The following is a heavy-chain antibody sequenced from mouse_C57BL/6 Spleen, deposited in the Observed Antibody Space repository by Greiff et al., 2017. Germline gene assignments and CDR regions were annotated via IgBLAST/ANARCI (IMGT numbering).Heavy chain of an antibody. D-gene: IGHD4-1*01. CDR2: ISSDSSAT. Sequence: EVQVVESGGGLVKPGGSLILSCAASGFTFTDCEMHWVRLAPLTGLEWVAYISSDSSATYYADTVKGRFTISRDNAKNNLFLEMTSLRSEDTAMYYCARGPNYYFDYWGQGTTLTVSS. J-gene: IGHJ2*01. V-gene: IGHV5-17*01. CDR3: ARGPNYYFDY. CDR1: GFTFTDCE.